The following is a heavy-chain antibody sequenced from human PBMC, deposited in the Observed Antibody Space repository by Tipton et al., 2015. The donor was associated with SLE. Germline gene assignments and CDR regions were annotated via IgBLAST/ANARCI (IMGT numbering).Heavy chain of an antibody. CDR2: ITGSGGRT. D-gene: IGHD3-3*01. J-gene: IGHJ4*02. CDR1: GFTFSNYA. CDR3: ARSPVVYWNGYSA. Sequence: SLRLSFAASGFTFSNYAMSWVRQAPGKGLEWVSAITGSGGRTYYIDSVKGRFTISRDNSKNSLYLQMNGLRAEDTAVYYCARSPVVYWNGYSAWGQGTLVAVSS. V-gene: IGHV3-23*01.